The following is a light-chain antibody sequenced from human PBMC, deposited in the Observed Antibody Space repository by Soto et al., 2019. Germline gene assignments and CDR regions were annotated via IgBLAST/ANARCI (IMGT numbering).Light chain of an antibody. Sequence: EIVMTQSPASLSLSPGERATLSCRASQGINSHVAWYQQKPGQAPRLLIYDASTRATGIAARFSGSGSGTEFTLTISSLQSEDFATYYCQQYNNWPPITFGQGTRLEIK. CDR1: QGINSH. CDR2: DAS. CDR3: QQYNNWPPIT. J-gene: IGKJ5*01. V-gene: IGKV3-15*01.